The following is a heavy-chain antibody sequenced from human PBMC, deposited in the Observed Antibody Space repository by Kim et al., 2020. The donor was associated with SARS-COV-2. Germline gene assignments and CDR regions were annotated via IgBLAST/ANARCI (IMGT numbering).Heavy chain of an antibody. CDR1: GFTFSSYA. J-gene: IGHJ5*02. D-gene: IGHD3-10*01. V-gene: IGHV3-23*01. CDR3: AKEERSHTPWFRGELFDP. CDR2: ISGSGGST. Sequence: GGSLRLSCAASGFTFSSYAMSWVRQAPGKGLEWVSAISGSGGSTYYADSVKGRFTISRDNSKNTLYLQMNSLRAEDTAVYYCAKEERSHTPWFRGELFDPWGQGTLVTVSS.